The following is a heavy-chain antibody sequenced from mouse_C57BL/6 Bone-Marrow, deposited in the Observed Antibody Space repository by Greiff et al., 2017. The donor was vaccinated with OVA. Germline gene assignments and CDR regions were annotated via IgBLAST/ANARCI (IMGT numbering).Heavy chain of an antibody. V-gene: IGHV14-3*01. CDR1: GFNINNTY. J-gene: IGHJ3*01. CDR3: ARYYGSSYDY. D-gene: IGHD1-1*01. Sequence: VQLQQSVAELVRPGASVKLSCTASGFNINNTYMHWVKQRPEQGLEWIGRIDPANGNTKYAQKFQGKATITADTSSNTAYLQLSSLTSEDTASYYCARYYGSSYDYWGRGTVVTVSA. CDR2: IDPANGNT.